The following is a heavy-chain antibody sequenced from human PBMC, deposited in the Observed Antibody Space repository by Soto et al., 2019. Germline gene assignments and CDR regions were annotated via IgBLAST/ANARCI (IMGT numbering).Heavy chain of an antibody. CDR1: GFTFSSYG. CDR3: ARGNTPEYFQH. J-gene: IGHJ1*01. V-gene: IGHV3-33*01. D-gene: IGHD2-2*02. Sequence: QVQLVESGGGVVQPGRSLRLSCAASGFTFSSYGMHWVRQAPGKGLEWVAVIWYDGSNKYYADSVKGRFTISRDNSKNTLYLQMNSLRAEDTAVYYCARGNTPEYFQHRGQGTLVTVSS. CDR2: IWYDGSNK.